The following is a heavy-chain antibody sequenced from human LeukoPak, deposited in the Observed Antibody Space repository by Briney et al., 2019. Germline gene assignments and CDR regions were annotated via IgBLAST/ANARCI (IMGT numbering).Heavy chain of an antibody. CDR1: GGTFSGYC. Sequence: SETLSLTCAVYGGTFSGYCWSWIRQPPGKGLEWIGEMNHSGSANYNPSLKSRVTISVDTSKNQFYLKLSSVTAADTAVYYCARVPSGVVVQATRGDYFDYWGQGTLVIVSS. CDR3: ARVPSGVVVQATRGDYFDY. V-gene: IGHV4-34*01. J-gene: IGHJ4*02. CDR2: MNHSGSA. D-gene: IGHD2-2*01.